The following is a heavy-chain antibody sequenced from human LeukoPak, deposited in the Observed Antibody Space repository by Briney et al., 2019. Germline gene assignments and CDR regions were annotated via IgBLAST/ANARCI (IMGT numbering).Heavy chain of an antibody. Sequence: GGSLRLSCATSGFTFSTYDINWVRQAPGKGLEWVSAISGSDATTYYADSVKGRFTISRDSSKNTVFLQMNNLRADDTAVYFCAKEKWLRFDSWGQGTLVTVSS. V-gene: IGHV3-23*01. CDR3: AKEKWLRFDS. CDR2: ISGSDATT. CDR1: GFTFSTYD. J-gene: IGHJ4*02. D-gene: IGHD5-12*01.